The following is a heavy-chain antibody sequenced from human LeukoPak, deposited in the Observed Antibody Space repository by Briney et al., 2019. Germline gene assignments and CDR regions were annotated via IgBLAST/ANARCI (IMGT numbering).Heavy chain of an antibody. D-gene: IGHD3-9*01. Sequence: GGSLRLSCAASGFTFSSYGMHWVPQAPGKGLEGVAVIWYDGSNKYYADSVKGRFTISRDNSKDTLSLQMNSLRAEDTAVYYCARDFVNYDILTGYFRDGLFDYWGQGTLVTVSS. CDR1: GFTFSSYG. J-gene: IGHJ4*02. CDR2: IWYDGSNK. CDR3: ARDFVNYDILTGYFRDGLFDY. V-gene: IGHV3-33*01.